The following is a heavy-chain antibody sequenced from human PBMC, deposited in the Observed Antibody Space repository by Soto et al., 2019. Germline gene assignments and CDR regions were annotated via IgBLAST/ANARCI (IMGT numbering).Heavy chain of an antibody. D-gene: IGHD3-3*01. J-gene: IGHJ1*01. CDR2: IKSDGSSI. CDR3: ARDFDVPTYYDFWSGYPAPEYFQH. Sequence: GGSLRLSCAASGFTFSSYWMHWVRQAPGEGLVWVSRIKSDGSSITYADSVKGRFTISRDNAKNTLYLQMNSLRAEDTAVYYCARDFDVPTYYDFWSGYPAPEYFQHWGQGTLVTVSS. V-gene: IGHV3-74*01. CDR1: GFTFSSYW.